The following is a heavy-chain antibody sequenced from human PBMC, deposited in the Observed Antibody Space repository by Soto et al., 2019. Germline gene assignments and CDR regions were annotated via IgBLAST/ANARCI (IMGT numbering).Heavy chain of an antibody. D-gene: IGHD6-13*01. V-gene: IGHV3-15*07. CDR1: GFIFSKVW. J-gene: IGHJ4*02. Sequence: GGSLRLSCAASGFIFSKVWMNWVRQAPGKGLEWVGRIKSKTDGGTTDYAAPVKDRFTISRDDSKNTLYLQMNSLKAEDTAVYYCATVGPSRAGWLYWGQGTLVTVSS. CDR3: ATVGPSRAGWLY. CDR2: IKSKTDGGTT.